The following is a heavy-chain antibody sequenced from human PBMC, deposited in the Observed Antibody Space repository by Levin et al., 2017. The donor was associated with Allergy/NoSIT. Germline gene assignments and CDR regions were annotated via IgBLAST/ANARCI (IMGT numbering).Heavy chain of an antibody. CDR3: AREGQIGWELPAGRAFDS. V-gene: IGHV3-30*04. CDR2: ISYDGSNK. J-gene: IGHJ3*02. CDR1: GFTFSSYA. Sequence: PGGSLRLSCAASGFTFSSYAMHWVRQAPGKGLEWVAVISYDGSNKYYADSVKGRFTISRDNSKSTLYLQMNSLRAEDTAVYYCAREGQIGWELPAGRAFDSWGQGTMVTVSS. D-gene: IGHD1-26*01.